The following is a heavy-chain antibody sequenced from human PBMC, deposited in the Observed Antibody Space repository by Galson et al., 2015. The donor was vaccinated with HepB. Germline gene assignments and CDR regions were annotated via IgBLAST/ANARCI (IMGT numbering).Heavy chain of an antibody. CDR3: ARDSGDYDFLSGYFPRGYYGMDV. V-gene: IGHV3-74*01. Sequence: SLRLSCAASGFTFSSYWMHWVRQAPGKGLAWVSRINSDGSSTSYADSVKGRFTISRDNAKNTLYLQMNSLRAEDTAVYYCARDSGDYDFLSGYFPRGYYGMDVWGHGTTVTVSS. CDR1: GFTFSSYW. J-gene: IGHJ6*02. D-gene: IGHD3-3*01. CDR2: INSDGSST.